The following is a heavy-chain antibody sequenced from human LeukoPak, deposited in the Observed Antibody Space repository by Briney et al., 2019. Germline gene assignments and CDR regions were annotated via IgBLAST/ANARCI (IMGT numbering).Heavy chain of an antibody. CDR1: GGSISSSSYY. J-gene: IGHJ2*01. D-gene: IGHD7-27*01. V-gene: IGHV4-39*01. CDR2: IYYSGST. CDR3: ARLSAIRNWGSKWYFDL. Sequence: PSETLYLTCTVSGGSISSSSYYWGWIRQPPGKGLEWIGSIYYSGSTYYNPSLKSRVTISVDTSKNQFSLKLSSVTAADTAVYYCARLSAIRNWGSKWYFDLWGRGTLVTVSS.